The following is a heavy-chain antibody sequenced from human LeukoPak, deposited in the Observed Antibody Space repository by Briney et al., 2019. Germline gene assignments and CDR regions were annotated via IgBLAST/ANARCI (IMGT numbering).Heavy chain of an antibody. CDR2: IIPIFGTA. D-gene: IGHD3-16*01. CDR3: ATLRGMITFGGVR. Sequence: VASVKVSCKASGYTFTSYGISWVRQAPGQGLEWMGGIIPIFGTANYAQKFQGRVTITADKPTSTAYMELSSLRSEDTAVYYCATLRGMITFGGVRWGQGTMVTVSS. J-gene: IGHJ3*01. V-gene: IGHV1-69*06. CDR1: GYTFTSYG.